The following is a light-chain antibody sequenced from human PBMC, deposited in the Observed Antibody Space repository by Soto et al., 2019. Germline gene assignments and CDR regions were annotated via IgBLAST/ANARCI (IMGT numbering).Light chain of an antibody. CDR2: GAS. J-gene: IGKJ5*01. CDR3: QQYNNWPWT. Sequence: EIAMTQSPATLSVSPGERATLSCRASQSVSTNLAWYQQNPGQAPRLLIYGASTRATGIPARFSGSGSGTEFTLTISSLQSEDFAVYYCQQYNNWPWTFGQGTRLEIK. CDR1: QSVSTN. V-gene: IGKV3-15*01.